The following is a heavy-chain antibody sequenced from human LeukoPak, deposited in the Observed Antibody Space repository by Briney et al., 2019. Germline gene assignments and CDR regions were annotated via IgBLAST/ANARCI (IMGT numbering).Heavy chain of an antibody. J-gene: IGHJ4*02. CDR1: GFTFRISW. Sequence: GGSLRLSCAASGFTFRISWMSWVRQAPGKGLEWVANIKEDGSDKKYVDSVKGRSTTSRDNAKNSLYLQMNSLRAEDTAVYYCARMRDGYMGRYYFDYWGQGTLVTVSS. V-gene: IGHV3-7*04. D-gene: IGHD5-24*01. CDR3: ARMRDGYMGRYYFDY. CDR2: IKEDGSDK.